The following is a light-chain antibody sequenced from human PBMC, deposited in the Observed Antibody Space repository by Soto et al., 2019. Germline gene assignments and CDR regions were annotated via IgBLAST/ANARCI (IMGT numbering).Light chain of an antibody. V-gene: IGKV3-20*01. CDR2: GAS. CDR1: QSVSSN. CDR3: QQYGSSPRT. J-gene: IGKJ1*01. Sequence: EIVFTQSPVTLSLCLGERDTLSCRASQSVSSNLAWYQQKPGQAPRLLIYGASTRATGIPARFSGSGSGTDFTLTISILEPEDFAVYYCQQYGSSPRTFGQGTKVDIK.